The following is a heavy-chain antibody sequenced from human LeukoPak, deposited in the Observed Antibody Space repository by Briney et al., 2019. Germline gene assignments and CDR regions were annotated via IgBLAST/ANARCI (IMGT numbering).Heavy chain of an antibody. J-gene: IGHJ4*02. CDR1: GYTFTGYY. D-gene: IGHD3-22*01. V-gene: IGHV1-2*06. CDR3: ARDALVIYDSSGYYF. CDR2: INPNSGGI. Sequence: ASVKVSCKASGYTFTGYYMHWVRQAPGQGLEWMGRINPNSGGINYAQKFQGRVTMTRDTSISTAYMELSRLRSDDTAVYYCARDALVIYDSSGYYFWGQGTLVTVSS.